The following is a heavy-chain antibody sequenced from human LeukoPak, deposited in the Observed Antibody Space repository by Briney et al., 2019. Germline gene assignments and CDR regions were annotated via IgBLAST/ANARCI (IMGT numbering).Heavy chain of an antibody. CDR3: ARGTGVGTY. J-gene: IGHJ4*02. CDR1: GGSISSYY. Sequence: SPSETVSLTCTVSGGSISSYYWSWIRQPPGEGLEWIGYIYYSGSTYYNPSLKSRVTISVDTSKNQFSLKLSSVTAADTAVYYCARGTGVGTYWGQGTLVTVSS. D-gene: IGHD3/OR15-3a*01. V-gene: IGHV4-30-4*01. CDR2: IYYSGST.